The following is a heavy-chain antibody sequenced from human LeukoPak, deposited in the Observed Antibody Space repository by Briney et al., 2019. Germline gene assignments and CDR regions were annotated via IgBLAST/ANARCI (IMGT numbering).Heavy chain of an antibody. CDR2: MYYSGST. J-gene: IGHJ6*02. V-gene: IGHV4-39*01. D-gene: IGHD3-22*01. CDR3: ARHASDSSGFYNYYGMDV. Sequence: PSETLSLTCTVSAGSISSSSYYWAWIRQPPGKGLEWIGSMYYSGSTNYNPSLKSRVTISADTSKNQFSLKVSSVTAADTAVYYCARHASDSSGFYNYYGMDVWGQGTTVTVSS. CDR1: AGSISSSSYY.